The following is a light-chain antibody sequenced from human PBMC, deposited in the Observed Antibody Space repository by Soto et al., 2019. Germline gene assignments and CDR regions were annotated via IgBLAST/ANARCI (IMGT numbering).Light chain of an antibody. Sequence: QSVLTQPASVSGSPGQSITISCTGTSSDIGGYDYVSWYQHHPGKAPKFIIYGVTNRPSGVSHRFSGSKSANTASLTISGLQAEDEADYYCTSYTSSSTHVFGTGT. CDR2: GVT. J-gene: IGLJ1*01. V-gene: IGLV2-14*01. CDR1: SSDIGGYDY. CDR3: TSYTSSSTHV.